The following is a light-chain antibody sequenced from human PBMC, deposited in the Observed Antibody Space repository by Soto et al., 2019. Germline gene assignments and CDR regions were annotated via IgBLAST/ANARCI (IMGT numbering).Light chain of an antibody. J-gene: IGLJ2*01. V-gene: IGLV2-14*01. Sequence: QSALTQPASVSGSPGPSITISCPGTSSDVGGYNYVSWYQQHPGQAPKLMIYDVSNRPSGVSNRFSGSKSGNTASLTISGLQAEDEADYYCSSYTSSSFVVFGGGTQLTVL. CDR2: DVS. CDR3: SSYTSSSFVV. CDR1: SSDVGGYNY.